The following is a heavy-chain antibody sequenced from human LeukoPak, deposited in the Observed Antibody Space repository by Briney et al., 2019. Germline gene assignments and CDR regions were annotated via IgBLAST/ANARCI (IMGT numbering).Heavy chain of an antibody. Sequence: SETLSLTCTVSGGSISSYYWSWIRQPPGKGLEWIGYIYYSGSTNYNPSLKSRVTISVDTSKSQFSLKLSSVTAADTAVYYCARVRSGTNIADIAVDYWGQGTLVTVPS. V-gene: IGHV4-59*01. CDR2: IYYSGST. CDR3: ARVRSGTNIADIAVDY. J-gene: IGHJ4*02. CDR1: GGSISSYY. D-gene: IGHD6-19*01.